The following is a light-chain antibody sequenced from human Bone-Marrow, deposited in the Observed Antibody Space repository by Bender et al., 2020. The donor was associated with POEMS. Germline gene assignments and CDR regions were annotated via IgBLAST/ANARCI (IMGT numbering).Light chain of an antibody. J-gene: IGLJ2*01. CDR3: QTADGSGTFV. Sequence: SYDLTQPPSVSVSPGQTARIPCSGDALSTKYVYWYQQKPGQAPVLVIFKDTARPSGIPERISGSTSGTTATLTISGARAEDEADYYCQTADGSGTFVFGGGTKVTVL. CDR1: ALSTKY. V-gene: IGLV3-25*03. CDR2: KDT.